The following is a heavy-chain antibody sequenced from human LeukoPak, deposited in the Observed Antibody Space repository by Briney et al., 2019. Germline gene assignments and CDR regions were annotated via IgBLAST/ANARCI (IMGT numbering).Heavy chain of an antibody. CDR1: GFTFSNYA. Sequence: PGGSLRLSCAASGFTFSNYAMSWVRQDPGKGLECVSAVSASGDFTYYADSVKGRFTISRDNSRSTLYLQMNSLRAEDSAVFYCAKCTTGNAHYPIDYWGQGALVTVSS. V-gene: IGHV3-23*01. CDR2: VSASGDFT. J-gene: IGHJ4*02. CDR3: AKCTTGNAHYPIDY. D-gene: IGHD4-17*01.